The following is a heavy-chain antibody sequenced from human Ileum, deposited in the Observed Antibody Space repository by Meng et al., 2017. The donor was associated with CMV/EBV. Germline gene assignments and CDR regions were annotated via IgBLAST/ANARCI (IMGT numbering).Heavy chain of an antibody. Sequence: SGYSFTSYWSGWVRQMPGKGLEWMGIIYPGDSDTRYSPSFQGQVTISADKSISTAYLQWSSLKASDTAMYYCARQAKVGASLSYFDYWGQGTLVTVSS. V-gene: IGHV5-51*01. CDR1: GYSFTSYW. J-gene: IGHJ4*02. CDR3: ARQAKVGASLSYFDY. CDR2: IYPGDSDT. D-gene: IGHD1-26*01.